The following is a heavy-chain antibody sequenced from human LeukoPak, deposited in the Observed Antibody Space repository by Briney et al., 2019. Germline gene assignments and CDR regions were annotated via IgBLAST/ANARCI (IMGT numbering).Heavy chain of an antibody. V-gene: IGHV4-59*01. Sequence: PSETLSLTXTVSGGSISSYYWSWIRQPPGRGLEWIGYIYYSGSTNYNPSLKSRVTISVDTSKNQFSLKLSSVTAADTAVYYCARNNRGYSDYWGQGTLVTVSS. CDR3: ARNNRGYSDY. CDR2: IYYSGST. J-gene: IGHJ4*02. D-gene: IGHD3-22*01. CDR1: GGSISSYY.